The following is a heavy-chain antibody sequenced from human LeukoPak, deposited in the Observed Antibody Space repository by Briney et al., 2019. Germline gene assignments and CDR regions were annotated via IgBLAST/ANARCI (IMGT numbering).Heavy chain of an antibody. D-gene: IGHD5-24*01. CDR2: TSGSGGSA. CDR1: GYTFNNYA. J-gene: IGHJ4*02. Sequence: PGGSLRLSCAASGYTFNNYAMSWVRQAPGKGLEWVSSTSGSGGSAYYADSVKGRFTVSRDNSKNTLYLQINSLRVEDTALYYCAKDVHNYPKRDYYFDYWGQGTLVTVSS. CDR3: AKDVHNYPKRDYYFDY. V-gene: IGHV3-23*01.